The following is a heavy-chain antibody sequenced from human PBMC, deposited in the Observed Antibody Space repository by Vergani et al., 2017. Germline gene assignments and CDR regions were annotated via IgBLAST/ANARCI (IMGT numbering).Heavy chain of an antibody. CDR2: IILILGIA. Sequence: QVQLVQSGAEVKKPGSSVKVSCKASGGTFPSYTISWVRQAPGQGLEWMGRIILILGIANYAQKFQGRVMITANNSTSTPYMELGSLRSEDTAVYYCASAGPSGGWFDPWGQGTLVTVSS. CDR3: ASAGPSGGWFDP. CDR1: GGTFPSYT. V-gene: IGHV1-69*02. J-gene: IGHJ5*02. D-gene: IGHD1-26*01.